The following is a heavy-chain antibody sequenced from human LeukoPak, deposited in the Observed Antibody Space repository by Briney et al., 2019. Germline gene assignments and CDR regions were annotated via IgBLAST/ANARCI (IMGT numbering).Heavy chain of an antibody. CDR1: GGSISSGDYY. V-gene: IGHV4-30-4*01. D-gene: IGHD3-22*01. Sequence: SETLSLTCTVSGGSISSGDYYWSWIRQPPGKGLEWIGCIYYSGSTYYNPSLKSRVTISVDTSKNQFSLKLSSVTAADTAVCYCARGWGLYYDSSGPGAFDIWGQGTMVTVSS. J-gene: IGHJ3*02. CDR3: ARGWGLYYDSSGPGAFDI. CDR2: IYYSGST.